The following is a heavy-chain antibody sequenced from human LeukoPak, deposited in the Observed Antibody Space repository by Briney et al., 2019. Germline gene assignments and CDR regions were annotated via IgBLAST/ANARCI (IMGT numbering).Heavy chain of an antibody. J-gene: IGHJ5*02. CDR1: GFTFSSYA. V-gene: IGHV3-23*01. D-gene: IGHD4-11*01. Sequence: SGGSLRLSCAASGFTFSSYAMSWVRQAPGKGLEWVSAISGSGGSTYYADPEKGRFTISRDNSKNTLYLQMNRLRAEDTAVYYCAKSLGYHSNYECGFDPWGQGTLVTVSS. CDR2: ISGSGGST. CDR3: AKSLGYHSNYECGFDP.